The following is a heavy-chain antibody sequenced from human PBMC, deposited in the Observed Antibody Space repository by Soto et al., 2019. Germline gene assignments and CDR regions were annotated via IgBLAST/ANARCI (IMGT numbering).Heavy chain of an antibody. D-gene: IGHD3-3*02. V-gene: IGHV3-48*03. CDR3: ARRALTTSYYGLDV. J-gene: IGHJ6*02. CDR2: ISSSGTNI. Sequence: QPGGSLRLSCAASGFTFSTYEMNWARQAPGKGLEWVSYISSSGTNIYYADSVKGRFTISRDNAKDSLYLQMNSLRAEDTAVYYCARRALTTSYYGLDVWGQGTTVTVSS. CDR1: GFTFSTYE.